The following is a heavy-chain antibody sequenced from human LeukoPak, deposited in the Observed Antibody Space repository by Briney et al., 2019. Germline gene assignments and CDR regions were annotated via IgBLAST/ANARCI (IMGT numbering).Heavy chain of an antibody. CDR3: ARNVRLGSGELSFAPFKNWFDP. CDR2: FSSNDLST. D-gene: IGHD3-16*02. J-gene: IGHJ5*02. Sequence: GGSLRLSCAASGFTVSDYTIIWVRQAPGKGLEWVSSFSSNDLSTYYAKSVKGRFTISRDNARNSIYLQMNSLRVEDTAVYYCARNVRLGSGELSFAPFKNWFDPWGQGTLVTVSS. V-gene: IGHV3-48*01. CDR1: GFTVSDYT.